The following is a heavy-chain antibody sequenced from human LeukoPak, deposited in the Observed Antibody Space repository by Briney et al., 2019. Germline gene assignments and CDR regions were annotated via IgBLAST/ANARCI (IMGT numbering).Heavy chain of an antibody. V-gene: IGHV1-2*02. CDR1: GYSFTAYY. CDR2: INPDSGGT. D-gene: IGHD1-26*01. J-gene: IGHJ3*02. CDR3: ARDLQSGGFDAFDI. Sequence: GASVKVSCKASGYSFTAYYIHWVRQAPGQGLELVGWINPDSGGTNYAEKFQGRVTMTRDTSISTAYMELSGLRSDDTAMYYCARDLQSGGFDAFDIWGQGTMVTVSS.